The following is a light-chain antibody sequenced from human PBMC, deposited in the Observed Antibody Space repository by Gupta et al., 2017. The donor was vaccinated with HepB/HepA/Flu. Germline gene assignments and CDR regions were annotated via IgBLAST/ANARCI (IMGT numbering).Light chain of an antibody. CDR3: LQRSNLHT. CDR1: QSVANY. CDR2: DAS. J-gene: IGKJ2*01. Sequence: ELVLTHPPAPLSLSPGERATLSCRASQSVANYIAWYQQKPGQAPRLLIYDASNRATGIPDRFSGSGSGTDFTLTSSSLEPEDFALYYWLQRSNLHTFGQGTKLEIK. V-gene: IGKV3-11*01.